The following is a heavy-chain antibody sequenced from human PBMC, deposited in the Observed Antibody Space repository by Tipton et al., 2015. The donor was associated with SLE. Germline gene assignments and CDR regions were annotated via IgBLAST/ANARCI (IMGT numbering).Heavy chain of an antibody. CDR1: GGSIISSNY. D-gene: IGHD3-10*02. CDR3: ARSIGIRPVRFDI. Sequence: LSLTCAVSGGSIISSNYMSWVRQAPGKGLEWVSVIYSGGSTYYADSVKGRFTISRDNSKNTLYLQMNSLRAEDTAVYYCARSIGIRPVRFDIWGQGTMVTVSS. CDR2: IYSGGST. J-gene: IGHJ3*02. V-gene: IGHV3-53*01.